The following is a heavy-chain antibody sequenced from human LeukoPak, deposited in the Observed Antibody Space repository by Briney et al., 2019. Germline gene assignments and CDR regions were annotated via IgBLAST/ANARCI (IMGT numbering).Heavy chain of an antibody. CDR3: ARVFRLSDCSGGTCYFHDAFDI. Sequence: SETLSLTCAVYGGSFSGYYWSWIRQPPGKGLEWIGYIYYSGSTYYNPSLKSRVTISVDTSKNQSSLKLSSVTAADTAVYYCARVFRLSDCSGGTCYFHDAFDIWGQGTMVTVSS. V-gene: IGHV4-34*01. CDR2: IYYSGST. J-gene: IGHJ3*02. CDR1: GGSFSGYY. D-gene: IGHD2-15*01.